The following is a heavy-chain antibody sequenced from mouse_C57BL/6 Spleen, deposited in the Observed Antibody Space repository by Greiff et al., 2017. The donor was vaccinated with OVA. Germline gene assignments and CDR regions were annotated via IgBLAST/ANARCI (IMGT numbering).Heavy chain of an antibody. CDR3: TITTVVARGFAY. CDR1: GFNIKDDY. CDR2: IDPENGDT. J-gene: IGHJ3*01. D-gene: IGHD1-1*01. V-gene: IGHV14-4*01. Sequence: EVQLVESGAELVRPGASVKLSCTASGFNIKDDYMHWVKQRPEQGLEWIGWIDPENGDTEYASKFQGKATITADTSSNTAYLQLSSLTSEDTAVYYCTITTVVARGFAYWGQGTLVTVSA.